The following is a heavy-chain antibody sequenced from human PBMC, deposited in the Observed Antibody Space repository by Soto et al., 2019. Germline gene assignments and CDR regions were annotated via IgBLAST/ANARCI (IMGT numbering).Heavy chain of an antibody. J-gene: IGHJ4*02. CDR2: IDNSGDT. D-gene: IGHD1-26*01. Sequence: SETLSLTCTVSGGPISSYYWSWIRQPPGKGLEWIGYIDNSGDTKYSPSLKSRVTISVDTSKDQISLKLSSVTAADTAVYYCARGRWEDPWAYWGQGTLVTVSS. CDR1: GGPISSYY. CDR3: ARGRWEDPWAY. V-gene: IGHV4-59*01.